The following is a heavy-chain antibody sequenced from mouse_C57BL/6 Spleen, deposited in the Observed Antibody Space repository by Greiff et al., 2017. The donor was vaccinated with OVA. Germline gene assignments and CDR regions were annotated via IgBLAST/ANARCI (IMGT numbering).Heavy chain of an antibody. D-gene: IGHD1-1*02. V-gene: IGHV1-5*01. CDR1: GYTFTSSW. Sequence: EVQLQQSGTVLARPGASVKMSCKTSGYTFTSSWMHWVKQRPGQGLEWIGAIYPGNSDTSYNQKFKGKAKLTAVTSASTAYMELSSLTNEDSAVYYCTRPNYFFYAMDYWGQGTSVTVSS. CDR2: IYPGNSDT. CDR3: TRPNYFFYAMDY. J-gene: IGHJ4*01.